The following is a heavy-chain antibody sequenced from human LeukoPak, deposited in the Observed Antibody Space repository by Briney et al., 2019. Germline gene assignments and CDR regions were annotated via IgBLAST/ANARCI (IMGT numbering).Heavy chain of an antibody. CDR3: ARDGAFIVGATTGYFDY. Sequence: SETLSLTCALYGGSFSGYYWSWIRQPPGKGLEWIGEINHSGSTNYKPSLKSRVTISVDTSKNQFSLKLSSVTAADTAVYYCARDGAFIVGATTGYFDYWGQGTLVTVSS. CDR2: INHSGST. V-gene: IGHV4-34*01. J-gene: IGHJ4*02. CDR1: GGSFSGYY. D-gene: IGHD1-26*01.